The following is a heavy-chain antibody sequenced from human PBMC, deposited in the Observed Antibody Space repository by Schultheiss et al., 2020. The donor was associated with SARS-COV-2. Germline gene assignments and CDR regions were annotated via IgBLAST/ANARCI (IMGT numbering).Heavy chain of an antibody. D-gene: IGHD5-12*01. CDR1: GGTFSSYA. Sequence: SVKVSCKASGGTFSSYAISWVRQAPGQGLEWMGGIIPIFGTANYAQKFQGRVTITADESTSTAYMELSSLRSEDTAVYYCASVDGYSGYDISGHYYYGMDVWGQGTTVTVSS. V-gene: IGHV1-69*13. J-gene: IGHJ6*02. CDR2: IIPIFGTA. CDR3: ASVDGYSGYDISGHYYYGMDV.